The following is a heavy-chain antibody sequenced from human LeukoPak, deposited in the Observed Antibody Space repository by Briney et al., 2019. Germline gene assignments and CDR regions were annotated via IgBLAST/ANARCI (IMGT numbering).Heavy chain of an antibody. J-gene: IGHJ4*02. CDR2: ISSSSSTI. Sequence: PGGSLRLSCAASGFTFSSYSMNWVRQAPGKGLEWVSYISSSSSTIYYADSVKGRFTISRDNAKNSLYLQMNSLRAEDMALYYCAKGRYSSGWYIELVYWGQGTLVTVSS. V-gene: IGHV3-48*01. CDR1: GFTFSSYS. CDR3: AKGRYSSGWYIELVY. D-gene: IGHD6-19*01.